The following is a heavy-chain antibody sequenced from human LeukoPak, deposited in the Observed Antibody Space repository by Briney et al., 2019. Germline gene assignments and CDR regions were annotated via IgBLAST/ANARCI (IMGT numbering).Heavy chain of an antibody. J-gene: IGHJ3*02. CDR1: GGSISSSSYY. CDR3: ARQPVIAAAGNDAFDI. CDR2: IYYSGST. Sequence: SETLSLTCTVSGGSISSSSYYWGWIRQPPGKGLEWIGSIYYSGSTYYNPSLKSRVTISVDTSKNQFSLKLSPVTAADTAVYYCARQPVIAAAGNDAFDIWGQGTMVTVSS. D-gene: IGHD6-13*01. V-gene: IGHV4-39*01.